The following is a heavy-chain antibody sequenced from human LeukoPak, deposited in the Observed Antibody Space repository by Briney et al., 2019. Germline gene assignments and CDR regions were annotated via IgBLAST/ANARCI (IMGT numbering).Heavy chain of an antibody. V-gene: IGHV3-30-3*01. CDR1: GFTFSSYA. D-gene: IGHD6-13*01. J-gene: IGHJ6*02. CDR3: ARGGQVGIAAAGTHYYYGMDV. CDR2: ISYDGSNK. Sequence: GGSLRLSCAASGFTFSSYAMHWVRQAPGKGLEWVAVISYDGSNKYYADSVKGRFTISRDNSKNTLYLQMNSLRAEDTAVYYCARGGQVGIAAAGTHYYYGMDVWGQGTTVTVSS.